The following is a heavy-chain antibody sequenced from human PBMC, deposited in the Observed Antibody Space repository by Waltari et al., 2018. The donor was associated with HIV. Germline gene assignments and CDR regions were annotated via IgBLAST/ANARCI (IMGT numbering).Heavy chain of an antibody. J-gene: IGHJ4*02. CDR2: IRSKAYGGKT. CDR1: GFSFGDYA. Sequence: EVQLGESGGGLVQPGRSLRLSCATSGFSFGDYAMSWFRQAPGKGWEWVGVIRSKAYGGKTQYAASVKGRFTSSRDDSKSIAYLQMNSLKTEDTALYYCTRGTFTVTYYFDYWGRGTLVTVSS. V-gene: IGHV3-49*03. D-gene: IGHD4-17*01. CDR3: TRGTFTVTYYFDY.